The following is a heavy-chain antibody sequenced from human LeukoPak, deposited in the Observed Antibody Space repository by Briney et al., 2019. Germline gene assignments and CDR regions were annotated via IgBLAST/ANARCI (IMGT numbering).Heavy chain of an antibody. CDR1: GASISNSQ. J-gene: IGHJ4*02. V-gene: IGHV4-4*07. D-gene: IGHD4-11*01. CDR2: IDSSGGT. Sequence: SETLSLTCTVSGASISNSQWSWIRQTAGKRLEWIGHIDSSGGTYYNPSLKSGVTMSVDTSKNQVFVKLTSVTAADTAVYYCVRDGYSTAWGYYSDSWGQGILVTVSS. CDR3: VRDGYSTAWGYYSDS.